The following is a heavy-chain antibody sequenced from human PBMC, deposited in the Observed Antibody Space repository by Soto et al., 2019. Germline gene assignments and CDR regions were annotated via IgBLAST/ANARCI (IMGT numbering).Heavy chain of an antibody. CDR1: QFTFSGYS. CDR3: ARDYYSGNWVNVYYYAKDV. Sequence: EVQLVESGGGLVKPGGSLRLSCVASQFTFSGYSMNWVRQAPGKGLEWVSCISASSGYIYYADSVKGRFTISRDNAENSLYLQMNSLRAEDTAVYYCARDYYSGNWVNVYYYAKDVWGQGTTVTVSS. J-gene: IGHJ6*02. D-gene: IGHD6-13*01. CDR2: ISASSGYI. V-gene: IGHV3-21*01.